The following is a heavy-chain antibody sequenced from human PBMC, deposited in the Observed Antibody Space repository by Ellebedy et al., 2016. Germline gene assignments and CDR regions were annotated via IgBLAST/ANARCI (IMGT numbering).Heavy chain of an antibody. CDR2: ISSNGGST. J-gene: IGHJ3*02. Sequence: GGSLRLSCAASGFTFSSYAMHWVRQAPGKGLEYVSAISSNGGSTYYANSVKGRFTISRDNSKNTLYLQMGSLRAEDMAVYYCARGLWNYAFDIWGQGTMVTVSS. CDR1: GFTFSSYA. D-gene: IGHD3-16*01. V-gene: IGHV3-64*01. CDR3: ARGLWNYAFDI.